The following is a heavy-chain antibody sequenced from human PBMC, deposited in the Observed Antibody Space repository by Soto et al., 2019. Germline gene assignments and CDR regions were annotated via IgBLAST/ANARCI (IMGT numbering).Heavy chain of an antibody. D-gene: IGHD3-22*01. J-gene: IGHJ3*02. CDR2: ISGSGGST. CDR1: GFTFSNFG. Sequence: PGGSLRLSCAASGFTFSNFGMSWVRQAPGKGLEWVSSISGSGGSTYYADSVKGRFTISRDNSNNTLYLQMNSLRAEDTAVYYCAKTGSGYLANDASDIWGQGTMVTVSS. V-gene: IGHV3-23*01. CDR3: AKTGSGYLANDASDI.